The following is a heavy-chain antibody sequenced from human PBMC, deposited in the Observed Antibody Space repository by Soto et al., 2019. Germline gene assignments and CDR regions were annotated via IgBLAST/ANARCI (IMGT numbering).Heavy chain of an antibody. D-gene: IGHD6-19*01. CDR3: ARVSASGWHVNGRDYFDS. Sequence: GGSPRLSCAASGFTFSNYYMTWIRQAPGKGLECLSYISSREVTVYYADSVKGRFTISRDNTKNSLYLQMTTLRDEDTAVYYCARVSASGWHVNGRDYFDSWGQGTLVTVSS. CDR2: ISSREVTV. J-gene: IGHJ4*02. CDR1: GFTFSNYY. V-gene: IGHV3-11*01.